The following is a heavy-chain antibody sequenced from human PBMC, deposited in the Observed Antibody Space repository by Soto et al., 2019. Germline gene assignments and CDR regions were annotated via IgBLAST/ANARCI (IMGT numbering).Heavy chain of an antibody. CDR3: AIVVQTVHGGNWFDP. Sequence: SETLSLTCTVSGGSISSYYWSWIRQPPGKGLEWIGYIYYSGSTNYNPSLKSRVTISVDTSKNQFSLKLSSVTAADTAVYYCAIVVQTVHGGNWFDPWGQGTLVPVSS. CDR2: IYYSGST. J-gene: IGHJ5*02. CDR1: GGSISSYY. D-gene: IGHD6-6*01. V-gene: IGHV4-59*01.